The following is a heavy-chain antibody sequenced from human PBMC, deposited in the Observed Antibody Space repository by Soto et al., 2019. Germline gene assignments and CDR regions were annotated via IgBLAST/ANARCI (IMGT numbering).Heavy chain of an antibody. CDR3: VKEHSDSYYYFDY. V-gene: IGHV3-23*01. CDR1: GFTFSFCA. J-gene: IGHJ4*02. Sequence: EVQLLESGGALVQPGGSLRLSCAASGFTFSFCAMSWVRQAPGKGLEWVSSMRGSGGDTYYADSVKGRFTISRDNSKNTLYLQMNSLRVEDTAVYYCVKEHSDSYYYFDYWGQGTLVTVSS. D-gene: IGHD3-22*01. CDR2: MRGSGGDT.